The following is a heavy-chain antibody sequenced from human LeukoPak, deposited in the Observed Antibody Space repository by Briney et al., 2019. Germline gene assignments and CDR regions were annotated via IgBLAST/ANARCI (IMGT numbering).Heavy chain of an antibody. J-gene: IGHJ3*02. CDR3: AKPTTDILTGWDAFDI. CDR2: ISGSGGST. Sequence: GGSLRLSCVASGFTFSNYAMNWVRQAPGKGLEGVSAISGSGGSTYYADSVKGRFTISRDNSKNTLYLQMNSLRAEDTAVYYCAKPTTDILTGWDAFDIWGQGTMVTVSS. CDR1: GFTFSNYA. D-gene: IGHD3-9*01. V-gene: IGHV3-23*01.